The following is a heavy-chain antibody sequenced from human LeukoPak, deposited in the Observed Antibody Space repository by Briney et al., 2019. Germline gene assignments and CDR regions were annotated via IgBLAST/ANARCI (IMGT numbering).Heavy chain of an antibody. Sequence: GGSLRPSCAASGFSFSSYWMSWVRQTPEKGLEFVANIDQGGSVRNYMDSLKGRCTISRDNAKKSLYLEINSLRADDTAVYYCARDPESSSFDLWGRGALVTVSS. V-gene: IGHV3-7*03. D-gene: IGHD6-13*01. CDR1: GFSFSSYW. CDR2: IDQGGSVR. CDR3: ARDPESSSFDL. J-gene: IGHJ4*02.